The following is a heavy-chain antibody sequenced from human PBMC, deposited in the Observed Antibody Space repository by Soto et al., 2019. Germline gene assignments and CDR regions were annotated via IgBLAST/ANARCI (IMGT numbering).Heavy chain of an antibody. D-gene: IGHD6-13*01. CDR3: ARENRASSSWYFDY. CDR1: GFTVSSNY. V-gene: IGHV3-53*01. J-gene: IGHJ4*02. Sequence: LRLSCAASGFTVSSNYMSWVRQAPGKGLEWVSVIYSGGSTYNADSVKGRFTISRDNSKNTLYLQMNSLRAEDTAVYYCARENRASSSWYFDYWGQGALVTVSS. CDR2: IYSGGST.